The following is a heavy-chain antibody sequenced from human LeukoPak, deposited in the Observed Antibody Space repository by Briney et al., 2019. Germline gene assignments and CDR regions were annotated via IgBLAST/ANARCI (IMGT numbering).Heavy chain of an antibody. CDR1: GYTFTSYG. CDR3: AREKWEDSSGYYPVY. V-gene: IGHV1-18*01. D-gene: IGHD3-22*01. CDR2: TSAYNGNT. Sequence: ASVKVSCKASGYTFTSYGISWVRQAPGQGLEWMGWTSAYNGNTKYAQKLQGRVTMTTDTSTSTAYMELRSLRSDDTAVYYCAREKWEDSSGYYPVYWGQGTLVTVSS. J-gene: IGHJ4*02.